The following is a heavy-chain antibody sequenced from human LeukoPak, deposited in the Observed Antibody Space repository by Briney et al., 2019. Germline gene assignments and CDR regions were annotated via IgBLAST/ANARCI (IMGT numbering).Heavy chain of an antibody. Sequence: PGGSLRLSCVVSEFPLGTYWMSWVRLAPGKGLGWVANINQDGSQKNYVDSVKGRFTISRDNAKNSLYLQMNSLRAEDTAVYYCARSLSHRLVPPYNWFDAWGQGTLLTVSS. J-gene: IGHJ5*02. CDR2: INQDGSQK. CDR1: EFPLGTYW. V-gene: IGHV3-7*01. D-gene: IGHD6-19*01. CDR3: ARSLSHRLVPPYNWFDA.